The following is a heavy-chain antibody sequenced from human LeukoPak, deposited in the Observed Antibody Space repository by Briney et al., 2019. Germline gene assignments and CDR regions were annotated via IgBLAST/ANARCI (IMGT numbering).Heavy chain of an antibody. V-gene: IGHV3-11*01. CDR3: ASMGGSYYFSTPQFFDY. J-gene: IGHJ4*02. Sequence: GGSLRLSCAASGFTFSDYYMSWIRQAPGKGLEWVSYISSSGSTIYYADSVKGRFTISRDNAKNSLYLQMNSLRAEDTAVYYCASMGGSYYFSTPQFFDYWGQGTLVTVSS. D-gene: IGHD1-26*01. CDR2: ISSSGSTI. CDR1: GFTFSDYY.